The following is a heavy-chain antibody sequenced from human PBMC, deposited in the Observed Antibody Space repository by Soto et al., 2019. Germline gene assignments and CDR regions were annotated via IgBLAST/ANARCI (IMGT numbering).Heavy chain of an antibody. Sequence: LRLSCAASGFTFSSYAMSGVRQAPGKGLEWVSTISGSGGTTDYADSVKGWFTIFRDNSKNTLYLQMNSLRAEDTAVYYCAKDLGVITTWYFDYWGQGTLVTVSS. J-gene: IGHJ4*02. V-gene: IGHV3-23*01. D-gene: IGHD3-22*01. CDR2: ISGSGGTT. CDR1: GFTFSSYA. CDR3: AKDLGVITTWYFDY.